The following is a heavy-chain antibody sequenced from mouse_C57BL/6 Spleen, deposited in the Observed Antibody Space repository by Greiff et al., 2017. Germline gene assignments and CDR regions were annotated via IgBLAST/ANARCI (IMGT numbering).Heavy chain of an antibody. V-gene: IGHV1-42*01. CDR2: INPSTGGT. CDR1: GYSFTGYY. J-gene: IGHJ3*01. D-gene: IGHD1-2*01. Sequence: EVQLQESGPELVKPGASVKISCKASGYSFTGYYMNWVKQSPEKSLEWIGEINPSTGGTTYNQKFKAKATLTVDKSSSTAYMQLKSLTSEDSAVYYCASPHYYGFAYWGQGTLVTVSA. CDR3: ASPHYYGFAY.